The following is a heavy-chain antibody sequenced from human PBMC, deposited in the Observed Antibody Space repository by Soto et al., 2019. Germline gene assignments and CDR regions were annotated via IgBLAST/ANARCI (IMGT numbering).Heavy chain of an antibody. CDR1: GFTFTNYV. J-gene: IGHJ3*01. D-gene: IGHD5-12*01. V-gene: IGHV3-23*01. Sequence: GGSLRLSCAASGFTFTNYVMTWVRQAPGKGLEWVSSISGTGGTTYDADSVKGRFTITRDNSRSTLHLQLNSLRAEDTALYYCAKSARGDGYKNAFDVWGQGTLVTVSS. CDR3: AKSARGDGYKNAFDV. CDR2: ISGTGGTT.